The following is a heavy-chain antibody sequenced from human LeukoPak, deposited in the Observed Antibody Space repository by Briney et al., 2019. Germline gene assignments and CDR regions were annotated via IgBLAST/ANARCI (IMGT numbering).Heavy chain of an antibody. CDR3: ARMGYTGYERAYYFDY. Sequence: GGSLRLSCGASGLTVSSYAMSWVRQAPGKGLEWVSTIIGTAGNTYYADSVKGRFTISRDDSKNTVSLQMNSLRAEDTVVYYCARMGYTGYERAYYFDYWGQGTLVTVSS. CDR1: GLTVSSYA. CDR2: IIGTAGNT. J-gene: IGHJ4*02. V-gene: IGHV3-23*01. D-gene: IGHD5-12*01.